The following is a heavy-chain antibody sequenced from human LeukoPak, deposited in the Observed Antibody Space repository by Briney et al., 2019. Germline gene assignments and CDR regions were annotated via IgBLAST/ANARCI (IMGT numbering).Heavy chain of an antibody. V-gene: IGHV3-21*01. Sequence: GGSLRLSCAASGFTFSSYAMSWVRQAPGKGLEWVSSISSSSSYIYYADSVKGRFTISRDNAKNSLYLQMNSLRAEDTAVYYCARVDSSGWYDYWGQGTLVTVSS. CDR1: GFTFSSYA. CDR2: ISSSSSYI. J-gene: IGHJ4*02. CDR3: ARVDSSGWYDY. D-gene: IGHD6-19*01.